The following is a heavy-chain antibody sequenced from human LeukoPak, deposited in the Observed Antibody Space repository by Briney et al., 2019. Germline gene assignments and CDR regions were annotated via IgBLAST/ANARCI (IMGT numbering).Heavy chain of an antibody. CDR1: GFTLSSYA. CDR2: MSGSGGST. D-gene: IGHD6-19*01. J-gene: IGHJ4*02. Sequence: GGSLRLSCAASGFTLSSYAMSWVRQAPGKGLEWVSAMSGSGGSTYYADSVKGRFTISRDNSKNTLYLHMNSLRAEDTAVYYCAKDRRYSSGWYYFDYWGQGTLVTVSS. CDR3: AKDRRYSSGWYYFDY. V-gene: IGHV3-23*01.